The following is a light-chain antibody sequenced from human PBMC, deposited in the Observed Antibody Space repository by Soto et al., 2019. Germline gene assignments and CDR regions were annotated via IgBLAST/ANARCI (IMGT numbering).Light chain of an antibody. J-gene: IGKJ3*01. CDR3: QQYGRSPPFT. CDR1: QSVSSSW. Sequence: EIVLTQSPGTLSLSPGERATLSCRASQSVSSSWLAWFQQKPGQAPRLLIYGASSRATGIPDRFSGSGSGTDFTLTISRLEPEDVAVYYCQQYGRSPPFTFGPGTKVDIK. CDR2: GAS. V-gene: IGKV3-20*01.